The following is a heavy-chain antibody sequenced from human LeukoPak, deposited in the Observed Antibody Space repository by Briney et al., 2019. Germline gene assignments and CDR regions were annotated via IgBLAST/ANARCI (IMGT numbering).Heavy chain of an antibody. D-gene: IGHD2-2*01. V-gene: IGHV4-4*07. CDR1: GGSISSYY. Sequence: SETLSLTCTVSGGSISSYYWSWIRQPAGKGLEWIGRIYTSGSTNYNPSLKSRVTMSVDTSKNQFSLKLSSVTAADTAVYYCARDRELGYCSSTSCLPNYYYGMDVWGQGTTVTVSS. J-gene: IGHJ6*02. CDR2: IYTSGST. CDR3: ARDRELGYCSSTSCLPNYYYGMDV.